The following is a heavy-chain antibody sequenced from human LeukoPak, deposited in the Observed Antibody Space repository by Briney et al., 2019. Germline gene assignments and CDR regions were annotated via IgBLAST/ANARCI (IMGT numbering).Heavy chain of an antibody. CDR2: IYYSGST. V-gene: IGHV4-39*07. CDR3: ARLPYYYDSSGYFDY. J-gene: IGHJ4*02. CDR1: GGSISSSSYY. Sequence: SETLSLTCTVSGGSISSSSYYWGWIRQPPGKGLEWIGSIYYSGSTYYNPSLKSRVTISVDTSKNQFSLKLSSVTAADTAAYYCARLPYYYDSSGYFDYWGQGTLVTVSS. D-gene: IGHD3-22*01.